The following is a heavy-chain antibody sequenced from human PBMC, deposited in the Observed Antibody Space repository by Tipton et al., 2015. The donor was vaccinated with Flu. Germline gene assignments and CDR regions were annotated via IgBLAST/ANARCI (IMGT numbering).Heavy chain of an antibody. Sequence: QLVQSGAEVKKPGSSVKVSCKASGGTFSSYAISWVRQAPGQGLEWMGGIIPIFGTANYAQKLQGRVTMTTDTSTSTAYMELRSLRSDDTAVYYCARDRRYSGYDDYYYYMDVWGKGTTVTVSS. J-gene: IGHJ6*03. CDR3: ARDRRYSGYDDYYYYMDV. D-gene: IGHD5-12*01. V-gene: IGHV1-69*06. CDR2: IIPIFGTA. CDR1: GGTFSSYA.